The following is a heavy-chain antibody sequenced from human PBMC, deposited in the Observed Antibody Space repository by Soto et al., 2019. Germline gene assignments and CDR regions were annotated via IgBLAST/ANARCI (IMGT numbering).Heavy chain of an antibody. CDR3: ARDFRGYSGYDPLYYFDY. CDR1: GYTFTGYY. D-gene: IGHD5-12*01. Sequence: GASVKVSCKASGYTFTGYYMHWVRQAPGQGLEWMGWINPNSGGTNYAQKFQGWVTMTRDTSISTAYMELSRLRSDDTAVYYCARDFRGYSGYDPLYYFDYWGKGTLVTVSS. J-gene: IGHJ4*02. V-gene: IGHV1-2*04. CDR2: INPNSGGT.